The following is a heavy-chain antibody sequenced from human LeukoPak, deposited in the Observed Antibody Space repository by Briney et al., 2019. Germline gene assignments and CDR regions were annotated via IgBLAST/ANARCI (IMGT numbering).Heavy chain of an antibody. V-gene: IGHV3-30*18. Sequence: PGGSLRLSCAASGFAFSTYGMHWVRQAPGTGLEWVAVISYDGSNKYFADSVKGRFTISRDNSKNTLYLQMNSLRAEDTAMYYCAKGRGAFDIWGQGTMVTVSS. D-gene: IGHD3-10*01. CDR1: GFAFSTYG. CDR2: ISYDGSNK. CDR3: AKGRGAFDI. J-gene: IGHJ3*02.